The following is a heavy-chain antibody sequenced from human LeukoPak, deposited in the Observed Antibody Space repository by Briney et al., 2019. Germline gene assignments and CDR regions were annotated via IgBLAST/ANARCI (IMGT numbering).Heavy chain of an antibody. J-gene: IGHJ5*02. CDR1: GFTFSSHW. D-gene: IGHD2-2*01. V-gene: IGHV3-74*01. Sequence: PGGSLRLSCAASGFTFSSHWMHWVCQAPEKGLVGVSHINADGSATYYAASVKGRFTISRDNARNTLYLQMHSLTAEDTGVYYCVRGALRDCSYTSCTRGNWFDPWGQGTLVTVSS. CDR3: VRGALRDCSYTSCTRGNWFDP. CDR2: INADGSAT.